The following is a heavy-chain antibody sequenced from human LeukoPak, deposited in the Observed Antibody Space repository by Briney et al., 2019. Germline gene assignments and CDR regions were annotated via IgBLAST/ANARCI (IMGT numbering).Heavy chain of an antibody. D-gene: IGHD3-3*01. Sequence: PGGSLRLSCAASGFTFSSYAMSWVRQAPGKGLEWVSVISGSGANIYYADSVRGRFTISRDNSKNTLYLHMNRLRAEDTAVYYCANSNDIWSGRFDYWGQGTLVTVSS. CDR3: ANSNDIWSGRFDY. V-gene: IGHV3-23*01. CDR1: GFTFSSYA. CDR2: ISGSGANI. J-gene: IGHJ4*02.